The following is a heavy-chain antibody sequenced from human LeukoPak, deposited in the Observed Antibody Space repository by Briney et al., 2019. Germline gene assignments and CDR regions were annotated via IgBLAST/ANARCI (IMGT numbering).Heavy chain of an antibody. CDR1: GFTVSSNY. J-gene: IGHJ4*02. Sequence: GGSLRLSCAASGFTVSSNYMSWVRQAPGKGLEWVSVIYSGGSTYYADSVKGRFTISRDNSKNTVFLQMNSLRAEDTAVYYCARGEGPGYTYGGVDYWGQGTLVTVSS. V-gene: IGHV3-66*01. CDR3: ARGEGPGYTYGGVDY. D-gene: IGHD5-18*01. CDR2: IYSGGST.